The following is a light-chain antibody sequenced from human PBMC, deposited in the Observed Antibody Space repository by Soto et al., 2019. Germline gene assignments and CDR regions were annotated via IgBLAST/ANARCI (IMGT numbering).Light chain of an antibody. Sequence: QSALTQPASVSESPGQSISISCTGTSSDVGANDYVSWYQHHPGEAPKLIIFDVNNRPSGVSDRFSGSKSGNTASLAISGLQAEDEADYYCSSYSLSSIWVFGGGTKLTVL. J-gene: IGLJ3*02. CDR2: DVN. CDR1: SSDVGANDY. V-gene: IGLV2-14*01. CDR3: SSYSLSSIWV.